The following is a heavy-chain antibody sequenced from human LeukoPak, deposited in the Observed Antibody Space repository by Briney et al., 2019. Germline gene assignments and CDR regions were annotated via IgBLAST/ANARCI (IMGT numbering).Heavy chain of an antibody. V-gene: IGHV3-23*01. CDR2: ISGSGGST. D-gene: IGHD3-3*01. CDR1: GFTFSSYA. J-gene: IGHJ4*02. Sequence: GGSLRLSCAASGFTFSSYAMSWVRQAPGKGLEWVSAISGSGGSTYYADSVKGRFTISRDNSENTLYLQMNSLRAEDTAVYYCAKSDYDFWSGYYTGIPFFDYWGQGTLVTVSS. CDR3: AKSDYDFWSGYYTGIPFFDY.